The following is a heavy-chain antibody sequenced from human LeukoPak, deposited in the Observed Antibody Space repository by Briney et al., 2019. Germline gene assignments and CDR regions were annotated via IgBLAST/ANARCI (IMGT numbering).Heavy chain of an antibody. Sequence: GGSLRLSCAASGFTFSSYSMNWVRQAPGKGLEWVSSISSSSSYIYYADSVKGRFTISRDNAKNSLYLQMNSLRAEDTAVYYCAKALIIGGPHYCYYMDVWGKGTTVTVSS. V-gene: IGHV3-21*01. J-gene: IGHJ6*03. CDR2: ISSSSSYI. CDR1: GFTFSSYS. D-gene: IGHD2-15*01. CDR3: AKALIIGGPHYCYYMDV.